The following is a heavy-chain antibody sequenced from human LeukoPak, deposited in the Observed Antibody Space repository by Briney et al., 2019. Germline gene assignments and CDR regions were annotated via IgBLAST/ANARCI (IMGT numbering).Heavy chain of an antibody. CDR2: IKSKTDGGTT. CDR3: TTSIVGATLTEEFDY. Sequence: GGSLRLSCAASGFTFSNAWMSWVRQAPGKGLEWVGRIKSKTDGGTTDYAAPVKGRFTISRDDSKNTLYLQMNSLKTEDTAVYYCTTSIVGATLTEEFDYWGQGTLVTVPS. D-gene: IGHD1-26*01. J-gene: IGHJ4*02. CDR1: GFTFSNAW. V-gene: IGHV3-15*01.